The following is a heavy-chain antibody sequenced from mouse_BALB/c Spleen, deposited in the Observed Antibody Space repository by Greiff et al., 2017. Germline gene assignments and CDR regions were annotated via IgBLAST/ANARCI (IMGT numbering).Heavy chain of an antibody. J-gene: IGHJ3*01. Sequence: VQLQQSGAELVRSGASVKLSCTASGFNIKDYYMHWVKQRPEQGLEWIGWIDPENGDTEYAPKFQGKATMTADTSSNTAYLQLSSLTSEDTAVYYCARNAGGFADWGQGTLVTVSA. CDR1: GFNIKDYY. D-gene: IGHD3-3*01. CDR2: IDPENGDT. CDR3: ARNAGGFAD. V-gene: IGHV14-4*02.